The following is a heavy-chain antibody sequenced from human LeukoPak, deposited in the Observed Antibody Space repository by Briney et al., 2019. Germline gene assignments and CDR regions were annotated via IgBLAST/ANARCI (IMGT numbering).Heavy chain of an antibody. D-gene: IGHD2-2*01. CDR3: RGHVVEATKYYFDY. Sequence: SETLSLTCTVSGGSISSGDYYWSWIRQPPGKGLKWIGYIYYSGSTYYNPSLKSRVTISVDTSKNQFSLKLSSVTAADTAVYYCRGHVVEATKYYFDYWGQGTLVTVSS. V-gene: IGHV4-30-4*01. J-gene: IGHJ4*02. CDR1: GGSISSGDYY. CDR2: IYYSGST.